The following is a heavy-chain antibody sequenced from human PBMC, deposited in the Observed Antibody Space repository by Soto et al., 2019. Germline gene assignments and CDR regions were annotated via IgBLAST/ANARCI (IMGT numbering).Heavy chain of an antibody. D-gene: IGHD3-22*01. CDR1: GGSISSGGYY. J-gene: IGHJ5*02. CDR3: ARGLGDSSGYYRFNWFDP. V-gene: IGHV4-31*03. Sequence: SETLSLTCTVSGGSISSGGYYWSWIRQHPGKGLEWIGYIYYSGSTYYNPSLKSRVTISVDTSKNQFSLKLSSVTAADTAVYYCARGLGDSSGYYRFNWFDPWGQGTLVTVSS. CDR2: IYYSGST.